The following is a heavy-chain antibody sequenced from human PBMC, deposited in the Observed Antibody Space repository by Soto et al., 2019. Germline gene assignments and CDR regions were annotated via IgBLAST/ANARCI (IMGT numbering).Heavy chain of an antibody. CDR1: GITFSDLH. V-gene: IGHV1-69-2*01. CDR2: VEVENDER. J-gene: IGHJ4*02. D-gene: IGHD1-26*01. CDR3: AAVRGSLGSLPFAY. Sequence: EVLLQQSRAEARKPGSVVKMSCEVSGITFSDLHMHWVKQAPGKGLEWVGLVEVENDERLYAEKYGGRLNINTDTSREISYMELTSLKSDATAIYFWAAVRGSLGSLPFAYWGQGTPVTVPA.